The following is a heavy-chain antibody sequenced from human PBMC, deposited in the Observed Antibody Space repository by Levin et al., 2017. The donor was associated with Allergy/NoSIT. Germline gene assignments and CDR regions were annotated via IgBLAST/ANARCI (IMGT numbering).Heavy chain of an antibody. D-gene: IGHD3-10*01. Sequence: LSLTCAASGFIFSSSGMSWVRQAPGKGMEWVSSFTGGGGSTYYADSVKGRFTISRDNSKNTVYLQMNSLRAEDTAVYYCAKDRADYGSGSLFDYWGQGTLVTVSS. CDR1: GFIFSSSG. V-gene: IGHV3-23*01. CDR3: AKDRADYGSGSLFDY. J-gene: IGHJ4*02. CDR2: FTGGGGST.